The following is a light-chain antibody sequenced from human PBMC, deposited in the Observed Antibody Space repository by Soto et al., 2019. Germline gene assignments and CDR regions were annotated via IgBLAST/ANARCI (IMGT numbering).Light chain of an antibody. CDR2: EVS. CDR1: SSDVGGYNY. CDR3: SSYTSSSTYV. V-gene: IGLV2-14*01. J-gene: IGLJ1*01. Sequence: QSALTQPASVSGSPGQSITISCTGTSSDVGGYNYVSWYQQHPGKAPKLMIYEVSNRPSGVSNRFSGSKSGNTASLTTSGLQAEDEADYYCSSYTSSSTYVFGTGTKSPS.